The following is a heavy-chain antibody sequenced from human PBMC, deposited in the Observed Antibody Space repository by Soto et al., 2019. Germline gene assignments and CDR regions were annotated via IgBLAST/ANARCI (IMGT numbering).Heavy chain of an antibody. CDR3: ARAFIEVAPGVIGGGGWDS. Sequence: VQLLESGGGLVHPGESLRLSCAASGFTFSSFAMSWVRQAPGKGREWVSIITGSGEYAYYADSVKGRFTISRDNSKNALYLQMNSLRAEDTAVYFWARAFIEVAPGVIGGGGWDSWGHGTLVTVSS. CDR1: GFTFSSFA. CDR2: ITGSGEYA. V-gene: IGHV3-23*01. D-gene: IGHD2-2*02. J-gene: IGHJ5*01.